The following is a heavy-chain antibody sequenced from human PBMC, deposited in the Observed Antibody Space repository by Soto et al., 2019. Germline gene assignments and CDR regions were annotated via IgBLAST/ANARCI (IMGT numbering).Heavy chain of an antibody. D-gene: IGHD4-4*01. J-gene: IGHJ6*03. Sequence: VQLVQSGAEVKKPGASVKVSCKASGYTFTGYDINWVRQATGQGLEWMGWMNPNYGTTGYAERFQGRVTMTRNTSISTAYMELSSLRSEDTAVYYCARGHDYSNYEDYYYMDVWGEGTTVTVSS. CDR1: GYTFTGYD. CDR3: ARGHDYSNYEDYYYMDV. CDR2: MNPNYGTT. V-gene: IGHV1-8*01.